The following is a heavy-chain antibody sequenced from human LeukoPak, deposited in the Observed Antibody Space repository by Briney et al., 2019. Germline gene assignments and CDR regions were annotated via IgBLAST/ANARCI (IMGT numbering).Heavy chain of an antibody. V-gene: IGHV4-38-2*02. Sequence: SETLSLTCAVSGYPITTSYYCTWVRQSPEKGLEWIGSAHHTAGTYYNPSLKSRVTISLETSRNQFSLRLNSVTAADTAVYYCARDEPGGLHYWGQGTLVTVPS. CDR3: ARDEPGGLHY. CDR1: GYPITTSYY. D-gene: IGHD1-14*01. J-gene: IGHJ4*02. CDR2: AHHTAGT.